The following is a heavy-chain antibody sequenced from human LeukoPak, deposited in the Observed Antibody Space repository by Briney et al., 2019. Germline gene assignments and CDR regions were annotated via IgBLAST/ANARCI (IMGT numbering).Heavy chain of an antibody. V-gene: IGHV3-30*18. CDR3: AKDSGIAVAGTLRAFDI. CDR1: GFTFSSYG. CDR2: ISYDGSNK. J-gene: IGHJ3*02. D-gene: IGHD6-19*01. Sequence: GRSLRLSCAASGFTFSSYGMHWVRQAPGKGLEWVAVISYDGSNKYFADSVKGRFTISGDNSKNTLYLQMNSLRAEDTAVYYCAKDSGIAVAGTLRAFDIWGQGTMVTVSS.